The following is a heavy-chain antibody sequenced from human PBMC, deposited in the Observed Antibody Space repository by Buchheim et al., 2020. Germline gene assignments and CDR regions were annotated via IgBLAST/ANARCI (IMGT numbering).Heavy chain of an antibody. J-gene: IGHJ6*02. Sequence: QVQLVQSGAEVKKPGASVKVSCKASGYTFTSYYMHWVRQAPGQGLEWMGIINPSGGSTSYAQKFQGRVTMTRDTSTSTVYMELSSLRSEDTAVYYCARGKGRITIFGVVIMRYYGMDVWGQGTT. D-gene: IGHD3-3*01. CDR2: INPSGGST. CDR1: GYTFTSYY. V-gene: IGHV1-46*03. CDR3: ARGKGRITIFGVVIMRYYGMDV.